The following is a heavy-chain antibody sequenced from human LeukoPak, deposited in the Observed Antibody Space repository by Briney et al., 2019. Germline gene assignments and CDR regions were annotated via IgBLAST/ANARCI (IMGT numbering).Heavy chain of an antibody. V-gene: IGHV4-59*01. D-gene: IGHD6-6*01. CDR3: ARAPGAALDY. J-gene: IGHJ4*02. CDR1: GGSISSYY. Sequence: SETLSLTCTVSGGSISSYYWSWIRQPPGKGLEWIGHIYHSGSTNYNPSLKSRVTISVDTSKNQFSLKLSSVTAADTAVYYCARAPGAALDYWGQGTLVTVSS. CDR2: IYHSGST.